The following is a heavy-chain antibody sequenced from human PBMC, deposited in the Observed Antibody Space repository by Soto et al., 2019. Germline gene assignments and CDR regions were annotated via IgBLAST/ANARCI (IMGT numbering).Heavy chain of an antibody. Sequence: QPGGSLRLSCTASGFTFGDYAMSWVRQAPGKGLEWVGFIRSKAYGGTTEYAASVKGRFTISRDDSESIAYLQMNSLKTEDTAVYYCTRDALLSYYYYYGMDVWGQGTTVTVSS. CDR1: GFTFGDYA. CDR2: IRSKAYGGTT. CDR3: TRDALLSYYYYYGMDV. J-gene: IGHJ6*02. V-gene: IGHV3-49*04.